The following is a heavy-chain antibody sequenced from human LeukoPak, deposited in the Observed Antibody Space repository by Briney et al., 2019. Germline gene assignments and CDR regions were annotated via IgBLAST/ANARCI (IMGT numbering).Heavy chain of an antibody. D-gene: IGHD6-13*01. CDR1: GYTFTSYY. Sequence: ASVTVSCKASGYTFTSYYMHWVRQAPGQGLEWMGIINPSGGSTSYAQKFQGRVTISVDKSKNQFSLKLSSVTAADTAVYYCARGWYSSSWYRYYYYMDVWGKGTTVTVSS. CDR2: INPSGGST. CDR3: ARGWYSSSWYRYYYYMDV. J-gene: IGHJ6*03. V-gene: IGHV1-46*01.